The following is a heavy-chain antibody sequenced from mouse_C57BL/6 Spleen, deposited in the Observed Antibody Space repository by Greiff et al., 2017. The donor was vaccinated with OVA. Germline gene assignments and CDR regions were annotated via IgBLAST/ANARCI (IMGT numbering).Heavy chain of an antibody. D-gene: IGHD2-4*01. CDR3: ARYYDDAMDY. Sequence: QVHVKQPGAELVKPGASVKLSCKASGYTFTSYWMHWVKQRPGQGLEWIGMIHPNSGSTNYNEKFKSKATLTVDKSSSTAYMQLSSLTSEDSAVYYCARYYDDAMDYWGQGTSVTVSS. CDR1: GYTFTSYW. V-gene: IGHV1-64*01. CDR2: IHPNSGST. J-gene: IGHJ4*01.